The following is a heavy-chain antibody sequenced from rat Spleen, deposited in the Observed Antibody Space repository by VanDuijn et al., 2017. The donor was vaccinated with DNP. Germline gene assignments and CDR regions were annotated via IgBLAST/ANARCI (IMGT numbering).Heavy chain of an antibody. CDR1: GFSLTSNS. CDR2: IWSGAST. CDR3: TRSTGSPTGFAY. J-gene: IGHJ3*01. D-gene: IGHD5-1*01. Sequence: QVQLKESGPGLVQPSQTLSLTCTVSGFSLTSNSVHWVRQPPGKGLDWVGAIWSGASTDYNSALNSRLSISRDTSKSQVFLKMNSLQTEDTAIYFCTRSTGSPTGFAYWGQGTLVTVSS. V-gene: IGHV2-1*01.